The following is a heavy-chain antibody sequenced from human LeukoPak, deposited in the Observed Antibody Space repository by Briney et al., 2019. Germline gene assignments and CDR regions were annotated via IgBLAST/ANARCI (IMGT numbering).Heavy chain of an antibody. J-gene: IGHJ4*02. CDR2: INPNSGGT. CDR1: GGTFSSYA. D-gene: IGHD3-10*01. Sequence: ASVKVSCKASGGTFSSYAISWVRQAPGQGLEWMGWINPNSGGTNYAQKFQGRVTMTRDTSISTAYMELSRLRSDDTAVYYCARLPQRARGRDLDYWGQGTLVTVSS. V-gene: IGHV1-2*02. CDR3: ARLPQRARGRDLDY.